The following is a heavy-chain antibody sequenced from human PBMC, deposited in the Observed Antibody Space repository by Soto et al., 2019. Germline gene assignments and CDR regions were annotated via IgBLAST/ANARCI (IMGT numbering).Heavy chain of an antibody. CDR1: GGSVSSGSYY. CDR3: ARVPLTTVVTFDY. J-gene: IGHJ4*02. D-gene: IGHD4-17*01. V-gene: IGHV4-61*01. CDR2: IYYSGST. Sequence: WETLSLTCTVSGGSVSSGSYYWSWIRQPPGKGLEWIGYIYYSGSTNYNPSLKSRVTISVDTSKNQFSLKLSSVTAADTAVYYCARVPLTTVVTFDYWGQGTLVTVSS.